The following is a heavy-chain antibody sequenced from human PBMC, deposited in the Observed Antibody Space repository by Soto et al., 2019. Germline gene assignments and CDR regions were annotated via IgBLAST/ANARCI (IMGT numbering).Heavy chain of an antibody. CDR2: IWYDGSSD. CDR1: GFTFSSYG. D-gene: IGHD4-17*01. Sequence: QVQLVESGGGVVQPGRSLRLSCAASGFTFSSYGMHWVRQAPGKGLEWVAVIWYDGSSDYYADSVKGRFTISRDNSKNAVYLQMSGLRADDTAVYYCARPWGPYVDYVLSGYFDLWGRGTLVTVSS. J-gene: IGHJ2*01. V-gene: IGHV3-33*01. CDR3: ARPWGPYVDYVLSGYFDL.